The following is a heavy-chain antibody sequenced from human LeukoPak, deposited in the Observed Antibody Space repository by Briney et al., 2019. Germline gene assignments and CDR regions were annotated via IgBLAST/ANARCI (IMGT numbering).Heavy chain of an antibody. CDR1: GGSFSGYY. J-gene: IGHJ5*02. Sequence: NTSETLSLTCAVYGGSFSGYYWSWIRQPPGKGLEWIGEINHSGSTNYNPSLKSRVTISVDTSKNQFSLKLSSVTAADTAVYYCARAQSPYDFWSGYYRRNWFDPWGQGTLVTVSS. D-gene: IGHD3-3*01. V-gene: IGHV4-34*01. CDR2: INHSGST. CDR3: ARAQSPYDFWSGYYRRNWFDP.